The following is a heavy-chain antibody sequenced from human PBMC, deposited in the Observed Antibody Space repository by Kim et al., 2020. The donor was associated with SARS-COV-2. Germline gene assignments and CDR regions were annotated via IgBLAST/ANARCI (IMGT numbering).Heavy chain of an antibody. D-gene: IGHD6-19*01. CDR1: GYTFSGYY. CDR2: IDPNRGGT. J-gene: IGHJ5*02. V-gene: IGHV1-2*06. CDR3: VRPRLPCSSGWCESGLDP. Sequence: ASVKVSCKASGYTFSGYYMHWVRQAPGQGLEWMGRIDPNRGGTKYAQKFQGRVIMTRDTSISTAYMELSRLRSDDTAVYYCVRPRLPCSSGWCESGLDPWGQGTLVTVSS.